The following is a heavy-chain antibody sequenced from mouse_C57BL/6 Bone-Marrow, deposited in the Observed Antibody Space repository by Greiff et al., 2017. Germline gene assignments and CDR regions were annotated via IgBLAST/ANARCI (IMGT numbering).Heavy chain of an antibody. CDR3: TIYYYGSSLYYAMDY. Sequence: VQLQQSGPVLARPGASVKMSCKTSGYTFTSYWMHWVKQRPGQGLEWIGAIYPGNSDTSYNQKFKGKAKLTAVTSASTAYMELSSLTNEDSAVYYCTIYYYGSSLYYAMDYWGQGTSVTVSS. CDR1: GYTFTSYW. CDR2: IYPGNSDT. J-gene: IGHJ4*01. V-gene: IGHV1-5*01. D-gene: IGHD1-1*01.